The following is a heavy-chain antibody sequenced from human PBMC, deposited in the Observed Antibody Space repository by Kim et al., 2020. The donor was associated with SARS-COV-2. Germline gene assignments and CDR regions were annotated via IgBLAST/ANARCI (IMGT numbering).Heavy chain of an antibody. D-gene: IGHD1-26*01. V-gene: IGHV3-74*01. CDR3: ARGSGNFGFDY. Sequence: GSLRLSCAASGFTFSNSWMHWVRQTPEKGLLWVSRINSDATTIEYADSVRGRFIISRDNAKNTLYLQMNSLRDEDLALYYCARGSGNFGFDYWGQG. CDR1: GFTFSNSW. CDR2: INSDATTI. J-gene: IGHJ4*02.